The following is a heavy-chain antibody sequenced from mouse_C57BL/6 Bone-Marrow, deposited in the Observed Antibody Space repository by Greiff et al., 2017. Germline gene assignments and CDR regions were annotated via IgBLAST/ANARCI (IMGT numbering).Heavy chain of an antibody. Sequence: QVQLQQPGAELVRPGTSVKLSCKASGYTFTSYWMHWVKQRPGQGLEWIGVIDPSDSYTNYNQKFKGKATLTVDTSSSTAYMQLSSLTSEDSAVYYCARAMITTFFDYWGQGTTLTVSS. CDR1: GYTFTSYW. CDR3: ARAMITTFFDY. V-gene: IGHV1-59*01. J-gene: IGHJ2*01. D-gene: IGHD2-4*01. CDR2: IDPSDSYT.